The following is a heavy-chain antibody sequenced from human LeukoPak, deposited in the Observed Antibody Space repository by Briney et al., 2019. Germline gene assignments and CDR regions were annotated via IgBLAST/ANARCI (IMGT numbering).Heavy chain of an antibody. V-gene: IGHV3-7*03. CDR1: GFTFSSYW. CDR2: IKQDGSEK. J-gene: IGHJ3*02. CDR3: AKDDYDTNAFDI. D-gene: IGHD3-9*01. Sequence: PGGSLRLSCAASGFTFSSYWMSWVRQAPGKGLEWVANIKQDGSEKYYADSVKGRFTISRDNAKNSLYLQMNSLRAEDTALYYCAKDDYDTNAFDIWGQGTMVTVSS.